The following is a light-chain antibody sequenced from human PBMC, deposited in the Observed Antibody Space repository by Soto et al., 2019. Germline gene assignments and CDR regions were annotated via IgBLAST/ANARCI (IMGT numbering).Light chain of an antibody. V-gene: IGLV2-11*01. CDR2: DVT. Sequence: QSALAQPRSVSGSPGQSVTISCSGTSSDVGGYNSVSWYQQFPGKAPKLLIYDVTKRPSGVPDRFAGSKSGNTASLTISGLQDEDEADYYCCSYAASYTLVFGGGTKLTVL. CDR3: CSYAASYTLV. J-gene: IGLJ2*01. CDR1: SSDVGGYNS.